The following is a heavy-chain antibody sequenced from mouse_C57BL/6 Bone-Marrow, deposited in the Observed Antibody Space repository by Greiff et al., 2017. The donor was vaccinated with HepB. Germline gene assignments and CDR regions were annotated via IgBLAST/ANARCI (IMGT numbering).Heavy chain of an antibody. CDR2: INPGSGGT. Sequence: VQRVESGAELVRPGTSVKVSCKASGYAFTNYLIEWVKQRPGQGLEWIGVINPGSGGTNYNEKFKGKATLTADKSSSTAYMQLSSLTSEDSAVYFCARDYYYAMDYWGQGTSVTVSS. CDR3: ARDYYYAMDY. J-gene: IGHJ4*01. V-gene: IGHV1-54*01. CDR1: GYAFTNYL.